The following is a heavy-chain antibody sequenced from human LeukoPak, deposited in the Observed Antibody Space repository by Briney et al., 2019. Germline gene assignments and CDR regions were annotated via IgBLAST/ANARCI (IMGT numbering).Heavy chain of an antibody. CDR1: GYIFTDYF. V-gene: IGHV1-2*02. J-gene: IGHJ4*02. D-gene: IGHD4-17*01. CDR2: INPNSGGT. Sequence: ASVKVSCKASGYIFTDYFMHWVRQAPGHGLEWMGWINPNSGGTNYAQKFQGRVTMTRDTSISTAYMELSRLRSDDTAVYHCARAYADGDHGDYIDYWGQGTLVTVSS. CDR3: ARAYADGDHGDYIDY.